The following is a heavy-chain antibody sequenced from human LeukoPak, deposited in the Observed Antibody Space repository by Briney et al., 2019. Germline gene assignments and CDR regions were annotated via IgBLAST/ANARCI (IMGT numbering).Heavy chain of an antibody. J-gene: IGHJ4*02. CDR3: ARGGRDYVWGSYRYKGCFDY. D-gene: IGHD3-16*02. CDR2: INHSGST. V-gene: IGHV4-34*01. Sequence: SETLSLTCAVYGGSFSGYYWSWLREPPGKGLEWVGEINHSGSTNYNPSLKSRDTISVDTSKNQFSLKLSSVTAADTAVYYCARGGRDYVWGSYRYKGCFDYWGQGTLVTVSS. CDR1: GGSFSGYY.